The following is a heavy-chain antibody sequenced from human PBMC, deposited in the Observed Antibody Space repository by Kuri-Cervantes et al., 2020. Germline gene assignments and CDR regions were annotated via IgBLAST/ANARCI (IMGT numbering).Heavy chain of an antibody. CDR1: GFTFSSYS. D-gene: IGHD6-19*01. Sequence: GESLKISCAASGFTFSSYSMNWVRQATGKGLEWVSAIGTAGDTYYPGSVKGRFTISRENAKNSSYLQMNSLRDEDTAVYYCARVGYSSGRKARQKYFQHWGQGTLVTVSS. J-gene: IGHJ1*01. CDR3: ARVGYSSGRKARQKYFQH. CDR2: IGTAGDT. V-gene: IGHV3-13*01.